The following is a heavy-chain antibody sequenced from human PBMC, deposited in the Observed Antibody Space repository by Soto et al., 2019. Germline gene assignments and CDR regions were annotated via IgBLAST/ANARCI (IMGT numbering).Heavy chain of an antibody. D-gene: IGHD2-2*01. V-gene: IGHV3-23*01. CDR2: ISGSGGST. CDR1: GFKFSSYA. Sequence: GGSLRLSCVASGFKFSSYAMSWVRQAPGKGLEWVPAISGSGGSTYYADSVKGRFTISRDNSKNTLYLQMNSLRAEDTAVYYCAKRASGEYQLLSAEYFQHWGQGTLVTVSS. CDR3: AKRASGEYQLLSAEYFQH. J-gene: IGHJ1*01.